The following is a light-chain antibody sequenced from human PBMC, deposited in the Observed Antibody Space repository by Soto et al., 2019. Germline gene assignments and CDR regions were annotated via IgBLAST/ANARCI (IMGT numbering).Light chain of an antibody. V-gene: IGKV3-20*01. CDR2: GAS. CDR1: QSVRSNY. J-gene: IGKJ2*01. CDR3: HQYGISPVT. Sequence: EIVLTQSPGTLSLSPGERATLSCRASQSVRSNYLAWYQQKPGQAPSLLIYGASTRATGIPDRFSGRGSGTDFTLTITRLDPEDFAVYYCHQYGISPVTFGQGTNLEIK.